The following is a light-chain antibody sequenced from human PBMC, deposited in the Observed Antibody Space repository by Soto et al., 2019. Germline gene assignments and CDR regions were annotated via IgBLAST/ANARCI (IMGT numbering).Light chain of an antibody. CDR2: EVT. V-gene: IGLV2-8*01. CDR3: AAWDDRLSGDV. J-gene: IGLJ1*01. CDR1: SSDVGGYDY. Sequence: QSALTQPPSASGSPGQSVTISCTGTSSDVGGYDYVSWYQQHPGKAPKLMIYEVTIRPSGVSDRFSGSKSGNTASLTVSGLQAEDEADYYCAAWDDRLSGDVFGTGTKLTVL.